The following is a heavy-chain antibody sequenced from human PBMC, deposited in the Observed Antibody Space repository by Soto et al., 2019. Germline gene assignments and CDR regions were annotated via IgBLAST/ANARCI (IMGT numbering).Heavy chain of an antibody. J-gene: IGHJ4*02. Sequence: QVQLVQSGAEVKKPGASVKVSCKASGYTFTSYDITWVRQATGQGLEWMGWMKPTSGNTGYAQQFQGRVTMTRNISISTAYMELSSLRSEATAVYYCAREKLDYFDYWGQGTVGTVSS. CDR1: GYTFTSYD. V-gene: IGHV1-8*01. CDR2: MKPTSGNT. CDR3: AREKLDYFDY.